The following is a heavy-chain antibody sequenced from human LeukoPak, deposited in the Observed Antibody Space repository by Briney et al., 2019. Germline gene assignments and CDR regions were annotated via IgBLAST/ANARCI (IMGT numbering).Heavy chain of an antibody. V-gene: IGHV5-51*01. Sequence: GESLKISCKGSGYSFTSYWIGWVRQMPGKGVEWMGIIYPGDSDTRYCPSFQGQVTISADKSISTAYLQWSSLKASDTAMYYCARQWYYDSSGPFDYWGQGTLVTVSS. CDR3: ARQWYYDSSGPFDY. D-gene: IGHD3-22*01. J-gene: IGHJ4*02. CDR1: GYSFTSYW. CDR2: IYPGDSDT.